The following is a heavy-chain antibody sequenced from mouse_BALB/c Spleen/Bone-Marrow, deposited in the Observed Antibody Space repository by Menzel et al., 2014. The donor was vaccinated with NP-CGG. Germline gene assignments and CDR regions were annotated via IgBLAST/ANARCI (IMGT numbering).Heavy chain of an antibody. J-gene: IGHJ4*01. CDR3: ARQITTVDYAMDY. V-gene: IGHV1-7*01. Sequence: LVESGAELAKPGASVKMSCKASGYTFTSYWMHWVEQRPGQGLEWIGYINPSTGYTEYNQKFKDKATLTADKSSSTAYMQLSSLTSEDSAVYYCARQITTVDYAMDYWGQGTSVTVSS. CDR2: INPSTGYT. CDR1: GYTFTSYW. D-gene: IGHD1-1*01.